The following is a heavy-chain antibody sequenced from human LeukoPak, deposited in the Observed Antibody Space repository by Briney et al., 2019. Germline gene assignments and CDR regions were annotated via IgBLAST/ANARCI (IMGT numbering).Heavy chain of an antibody. D-gene: IGHD4-17*01. J-gene: IGHJ4*02. CDR3: VKDDYGAGY. CDR1: GLTFSNYA. Sequence: GGSLRLSCSASGLTFSNYAMHWVRQAPGKGLEYLSGISYDGGSTYYADSVKGRFTISRDNSKNTLYLQMSSLRVEDTAVYYCVKDDYGAGYWGQGTLVSVSS. CDR2: ISYDGGST. V-gene: IGHV3-64D*09.